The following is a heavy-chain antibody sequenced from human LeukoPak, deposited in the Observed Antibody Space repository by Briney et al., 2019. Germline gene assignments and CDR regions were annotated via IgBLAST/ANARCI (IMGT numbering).Heavy chain of an antibody. V-gene: IGHV1-69*13. CDR1: GGTFSGYA. D-gene: IGHD2-15*01. Sequence: SVKVSCKASGGTFSGYAISWVRQAPGQGLEWMGGIIPIFGTANYAQKFQGRVTITADESTSTAYMELSSLRSEDTAVYYCAIPSARVSISDIVVVVAAKVPRYFDLWGRGTLVTVSS. J-gene: IGHJ2*01. CDR2: IIPIFGTA. CDR3: AIPSARVSISDIVVVVAAKVPRYFDL.